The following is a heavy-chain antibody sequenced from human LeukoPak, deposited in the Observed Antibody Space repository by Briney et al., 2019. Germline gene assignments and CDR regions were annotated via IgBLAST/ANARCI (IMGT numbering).Heavy chain of an antibody. V-gene: IGHV3-23*01. CDR1: EFAISDVR. D-gene: IGHD1-26*01. CDR2: ISGSGGST. CDR3: AKLEYVEGAIDY. Sequence: PGGSLRLSCAASEFAISDVRMTWVRQAPGKGLEWVSAISGSGGSTYYADSVKGRFTISRDNSKNTLYLQMNSLRAEDTAVYYCAKLEYVEGAIDYWGQGTLVTVSS. J-gene: IGHJ4*02.